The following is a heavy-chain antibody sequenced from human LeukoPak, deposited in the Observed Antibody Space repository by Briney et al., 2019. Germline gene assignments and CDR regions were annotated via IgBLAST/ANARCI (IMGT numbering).Heavy chain of an antibody. CDR1: GGTFRRYA. Sequence: SVNVSCKASGGTFRRYAISWVRQAPGQGLEWMGGIIPIFGTANYAQKFQGRVKITTDEFTSTAYMELSSLRSEDTAVYYCARGGEYGVVPAAQYDYWGQGTLVTVSS. V-gene: IGHV1-69*05. J-gene: IGHJ4*02. D-gene: IGHD2-2*01. CDR2: IIPIFGTA. CDR3: ARGGEYGVVPAAQYDY.